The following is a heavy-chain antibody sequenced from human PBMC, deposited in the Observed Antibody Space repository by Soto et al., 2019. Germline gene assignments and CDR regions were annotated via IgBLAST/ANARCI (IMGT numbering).Heavy chain of an antibody. CDR2: INPSGGRT. CDR1: GYTFTSYY. Sequence: ASVKVSCKASGYTFTSYYMHWVRQAPGQGLEWMGIINPSGGRTSYAQKFQGRVTITADKSTSTAYMELSSLRSEDTAVYYCARGGYRLVTLLFDYWGQGTLVTVSS. V-gene: IGHV1-46*01. J-gene: IGHJ4*02. D-gene: IGHD3-9*01. CDR3: ARGGYRLVTLLFDY.